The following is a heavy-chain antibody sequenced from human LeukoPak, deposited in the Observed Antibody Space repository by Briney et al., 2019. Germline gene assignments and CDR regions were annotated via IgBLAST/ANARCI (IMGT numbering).Heavy chain of an antibody. Sequence: GGSLRLSCAASGFTFSSYWMSWVRQAPGKGLEWVANINQDGSEKYYVDSVKGRFTISRDNAKNSLYLQMNSLRAEDTAVYYCARGTANDHHYYYYMDVWGKGTTVTVSS. J-gene: IGHJ6*03. CDR2: INQDGSEK. CDR3: ARGTANDHHYYYYMDV. D-gene: IGHD4/OR15-4a*01. V-gene: IGHV3-7*01. CDR1: GFTFSSYW.